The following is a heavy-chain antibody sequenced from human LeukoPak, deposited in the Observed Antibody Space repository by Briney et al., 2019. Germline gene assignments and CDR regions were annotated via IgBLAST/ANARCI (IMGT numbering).Heavy chain of an antibody. CDR2: IYYSGST. V-gene: IGHV4-39*01. Sequence: PSETLSLTCTVSGGSISSSSYYWGWIRQPPGKGLEWIGSIYYSGSTYYNPSLKSRVTISVDTSKNQFSLKLSSVTAADTAVYYCARRTSYSSGWDFDYWGQGTLVTVSS. CDR1: GGSISSSSYY. J-gene: IGHJ4*02. CDR3: ARRTSYSSGWDFDY. D-gene: IGHD6-19*01.